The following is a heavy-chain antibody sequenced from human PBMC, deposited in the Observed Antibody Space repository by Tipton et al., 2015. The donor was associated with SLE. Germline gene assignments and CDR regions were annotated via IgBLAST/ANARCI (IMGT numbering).Heavy chain of an antibody. V-gene: IGHV4-34*01. D-gene: IGHD3-3*01. Sequence: TLSLTCAVYGGSFSGYYWSWIRQPPGKGLEWIGEINRSRSANYNPSLKSRVIISVDASKNQFSLRLSSVTAADTAIYYCVRERKSSIFGVTRDPGVPSDAYYYMDVWGKGTTVTVSS. CDR1: GGSFSGYY. J-gene: IGHJ6*03. CDR3: VRERKSSIFGVTRDPGVPSDAYYYMDV. CDR2: INRSRSA.